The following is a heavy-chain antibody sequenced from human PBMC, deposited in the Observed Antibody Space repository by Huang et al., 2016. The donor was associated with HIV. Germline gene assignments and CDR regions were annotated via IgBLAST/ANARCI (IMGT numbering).Heavy chain of an antibody. CDR3: AVGGRTASYFHFDP. J-gene: IGHJ5*02. CDR1: GFTFLDVW. CDR2: INSDGTYI. D-gene: IGHD3-9*01. V-gene: IGHV3-74*01. Sequence: EVRFQESGGGQVQPGGSLKLSCVASGFTFLDVWMHWARQVPGEGGVWVARINSDGTYIDYADSVRGRFVVSRNNARDILSLEMSSLRPEDTGVYFCAVGGRTASYFHFDPRGQGIPVIV.